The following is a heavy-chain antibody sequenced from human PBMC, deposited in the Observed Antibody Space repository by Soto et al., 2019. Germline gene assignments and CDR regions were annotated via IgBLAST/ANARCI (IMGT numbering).Heavy chain of an antibody. Sequence: QVQLQESGPGLVKPSQTLSLTCTVSGGSISSGGYYWSWIRQHAGKGLEWIGHIYFRWSTYYNPSLKSRVTISVGTSRNQFSLKRSSVTAADTGLYYCARAVVVLAAQGRGGLDVWGRGITVT. CDR3: ARAVVVLAAQGRGGLDV. CDR2: IYFRWST. CDR1: GGSISSGGYY. V-gene: IGHV4-31*03. D-gene: IGHD2-15*01. J-gene: IGHJ6*02.